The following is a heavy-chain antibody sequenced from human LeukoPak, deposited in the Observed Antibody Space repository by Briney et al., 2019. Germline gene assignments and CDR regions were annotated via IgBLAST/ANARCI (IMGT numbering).Heavy chain of an antibody. J-gene: IGHJ3*02. V-gene: IGHV3-30*02. CDR1: VFTFSNYA. Sequence: PGGSLRLSCAASVFTFSNYAMHWVRRAPGKGLEWVASILSDGSNEDHGDSVKGRFTISRDNAKNTLLLQMNSLRGEDTAVYYCVKDHRMSTGSDGFDMWGQGTTATVSS. CDR2: ILSDGSNE. D-gene: IGHD5/OR15-5a*01. CDR3: VKDHRMSTGSDGFDM.